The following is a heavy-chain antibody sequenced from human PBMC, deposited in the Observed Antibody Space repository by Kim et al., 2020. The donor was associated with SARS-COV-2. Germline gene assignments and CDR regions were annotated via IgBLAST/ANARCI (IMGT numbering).Heavy chain of an antibody. CDR3: SRDGYYYASSGYPYYFD. D-gene: IGHD3-22*01. CDR1: GFTFSTYH. V-gene: IGHV3-21*04. J-gene: IGHJ4*01. CDR2: ISRSGSSL. Sequence: GGSLRLFCAASGFTFSTYHMNWVRHAPGQGLESLSSISRSGSSLFYADPVKVRFTISRDYAVNSLYPQFDSLCADDTSVYYCSRDGYYYASSGYPYYFD.